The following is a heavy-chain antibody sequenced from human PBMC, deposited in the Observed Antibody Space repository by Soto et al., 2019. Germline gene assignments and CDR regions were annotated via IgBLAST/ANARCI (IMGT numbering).Heavy chain of an antibody. CDR2: IGTDGNT. Sequence: PGGSLRLSCAASGFTFNSYAMNWVRHAPGKGLAWVSAIGTDGNTYYANSVKGRFTISRDNSRTTLYLQMNSLRVEDTALYYCVRKYPGTRPFDYWGQGTLVTVSS. CDR1: GFTFNSYA. CDR3: VRKYPGTRPFDY. J-gene: IGHJ4*01. D-gene: IGHD2-2*01. V-gene: IGHV3-23*01.